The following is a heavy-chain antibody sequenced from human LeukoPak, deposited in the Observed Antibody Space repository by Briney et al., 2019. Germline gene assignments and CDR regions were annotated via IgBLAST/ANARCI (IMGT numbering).Heavy chain of an antibody. CDR1: GDSVSSNSAA. CDR2: TYHRSKWYS. Sequence: QAPSLTCAISGDSVSSNSAAWNWIRQSPSRGLEWLGRTYHRSKWYSESAVSLKGRITINPDTSKNQFSLQLNSVAPEDTAVYYCATTTAHFDYTGEGTRVTVSS. J-gene: IGHJ4*02. V-gene: IGHV6-1*01. CDR3: ATTTAHFDY. D-gene: IGHD1-7*01.